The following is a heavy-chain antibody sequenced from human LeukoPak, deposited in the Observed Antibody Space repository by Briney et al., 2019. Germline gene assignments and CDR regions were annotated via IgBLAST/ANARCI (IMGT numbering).Heavy chain of an antibody. CDR3: AREPYGDRGWFDP. Sequence: SVKVSCKASGGTFSSYAISWVRQAPGHGLEWMGGIIPIFGTANYAQKFQGRVTITADESTSTAYMELSSLRSEDTAVYYCAREPYGDRGWFDPWGQGTLVTVSS. CDR2: IIPIFGTA. V-gene: IGHV1-69*13. D-gene: IGHD4-17*01. CDR1: GGTFSSYA. J-gene: IGHJ5*02.